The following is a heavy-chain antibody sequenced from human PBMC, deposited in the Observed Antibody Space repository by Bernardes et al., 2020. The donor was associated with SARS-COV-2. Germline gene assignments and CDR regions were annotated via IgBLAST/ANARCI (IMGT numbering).Heavy chain of an antibody. V-gene: IGHV4-34*01. CDR1: GGSCSGYY. D-gene: IGHD4-17*01. CDR2: INHSGST. Sequence: SETLSLTCAVYGGSCSGYYWSWIRQPPGKGLEWIGEINHSGSTNYNPSLKSRVTISVDTSKNQFSLKLSSVTAADTAVYYCASFGMTTVTGGFDYWGQGTLVTVSS. CDR3: ASFGMTTVTGGFDY. J-gene: IGHJ4*02.